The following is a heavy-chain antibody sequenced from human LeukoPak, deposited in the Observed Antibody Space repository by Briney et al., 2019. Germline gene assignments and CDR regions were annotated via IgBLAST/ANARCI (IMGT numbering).Heavy chain of an antibody. V-gene: IGHV5-51*01. J-gene: IGHJ6*02. CDR3: ARCYGDYVYYYGMDV. CDR1: GCSFTSYW. CDR2: IYPGDSDT. D-gene: IGHD4-17*01. Sequence: GESLKISCKGSGCSFTSYWIGWVRQMPGKGLEWMGIIYPGDSDTRYSPSFQGQVTISADKSISTAYLQWSSLKASDTAMYYCARCYGDYVYYYGMDVWGQGTTVTVSS.